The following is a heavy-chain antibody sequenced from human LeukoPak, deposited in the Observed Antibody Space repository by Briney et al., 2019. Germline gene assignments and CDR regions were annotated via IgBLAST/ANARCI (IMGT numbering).Heavy chain of an antibody. CDR3: TRVRGVAGLDY. CDR2: IRKEADGGTT. J-gene: IGHJ4*02. CDR1: GFTFRVYA. Sequence: PGGSLRLSCTASGFTFRVYAMNWVRQAPGKGLEWVAFIRKEADGGTTGYAASVKGRFIISRDDSKSIAYLQMDSLITEDTAVYYCTRVRGVAGLDYWGQGTLVTVSS. D-gene: IGHD6-19*01. V-gene: IGHV3-49*04.